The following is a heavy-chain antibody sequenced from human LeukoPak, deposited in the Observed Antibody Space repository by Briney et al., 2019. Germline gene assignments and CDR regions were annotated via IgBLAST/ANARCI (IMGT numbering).Heavy chain of an antibody. Sequence: GGSLRLSCAASGFTFDNFAMSWVRQAPGKGLEWVANIKQDGSKKNYVDSVKGRFTISRDNAKNSLYLQMNSLRAEDTAVYYCATPLDYYDTSGYHQGGDWGRGTLVTVSS. CDR2: IKQDGSKK. V-gene: IGHV3-7*03. CDR1: GFTFDNFA. D-gene: IGHD3-22*01. CDR3: ATPLDYYDTSGYHQGGD. J-gene: IGHJ4*02.